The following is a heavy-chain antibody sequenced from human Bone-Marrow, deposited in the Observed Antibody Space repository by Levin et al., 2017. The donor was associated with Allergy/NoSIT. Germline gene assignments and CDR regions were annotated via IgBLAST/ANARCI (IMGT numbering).Heavy chain of an antibody. Sequence: LSLTCAASGFTFSNFAMNWVRHAAGKGLEWVSGITGDAEVTHSADSVKGRFRIDRDNSKNTVYLEMNSLRAEDTAIYYCAKGITIFGVGRLDGWGQGTLVTVSS. V-gene: IGHV3-23*01. CDR2: ITGDAEVT. D-gene: IGHD3-3*01. CDR1: GFTFSNFA. CDR3: AKGITIFGVGRLDG. J-gene: IGHJ4*02.